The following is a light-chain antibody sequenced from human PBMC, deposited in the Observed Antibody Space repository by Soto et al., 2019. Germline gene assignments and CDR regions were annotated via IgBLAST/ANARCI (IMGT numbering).Light chain of an antibody. CDR2: KAS. J-gene: IGKJ2*01. V-gene: IGKV1-5*03. CDR3: QQYNSYWYT. Sequence: DTQMAQSPSTLSASVGDRVSVTCRASQSISSWLAWYQHKQGKAPKLLIYKASSSEGGVPSRFSGSGSGTEFTLTISSLQPDDFSTYYCQQYNSYWYTFGQGTK. CDR1: QSISSW.